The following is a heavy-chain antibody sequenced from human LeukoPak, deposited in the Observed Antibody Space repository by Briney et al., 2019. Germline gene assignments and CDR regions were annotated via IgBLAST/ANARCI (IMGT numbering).Heavy chain of an antibody. CDR2: INHSGST. J-gene: IGHJ4*02. V-gene: IGHV4-34*01. CDR1: GGSFSGYY. D-gene: IGHD6-13*01. CDR3: ARGSSSSWYDY. Sequence: SETLSLTCAVYGGSFSGYYWSWIRQPPGKGLEWIGEINHSGSTNYNPSLTSRVTISVDTSKNQFSLKLSSVTAADTAVYYCARGSSSSWYDYWGQGTLVTVSS.